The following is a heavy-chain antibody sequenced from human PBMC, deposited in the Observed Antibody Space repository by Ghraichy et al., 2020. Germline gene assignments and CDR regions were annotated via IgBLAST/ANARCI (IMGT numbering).Heavy chain of an antibody. CDR3: ARDLGAVAGGYNWFDP. J-gene: IGHJ5*02. CDR1: GGSLSSYY. V-gene: IGHV4-4*07. CDR2: IYTSGST. Sequence: SETLSLTCTVSGGSLSSYYWSWIRQPAGKGLEWIGRIYTSGSTNYNPSLKSRVTMSVDTSKNQFSLKLSSVTAADTAVYYCARDLGAVAGGYNWFDPWCHKATATVSS. D-gene: IGHD6-19*01.